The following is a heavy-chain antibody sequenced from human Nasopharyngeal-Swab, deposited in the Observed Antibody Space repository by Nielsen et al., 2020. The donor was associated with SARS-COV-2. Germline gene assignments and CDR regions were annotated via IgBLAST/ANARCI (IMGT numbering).Heavy chain of an antibody. CDR3: ARDAFDDILTGYYYYFDY. Sequence: SLKISCASSGFTFSSYEMNWVRQAPGKGLEWVSYISSSGSTIYYADSVKGRFTISRDNAKNSLYLQMNSLRAEDTAVYYCARDAFDDILTGYYYYFDYWGQGTLVTVSS. CDR1: GFTFSSYE. D-gene: IGHD3-9*01. V-gene: IGHV3-48*03. CDR2: ISSSGSTI. J-gene: IGHJ4*02.